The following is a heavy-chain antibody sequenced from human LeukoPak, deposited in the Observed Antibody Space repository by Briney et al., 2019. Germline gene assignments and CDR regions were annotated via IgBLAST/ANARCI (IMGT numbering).Heavy chain of an antibody. D-gene: IGHD2-15*01. Sequence: SQTLPLTCTVSGGSISSGGYYWSWIRQHPGKGLEWIGYIYYSGSTYYNPSLKSRVTISVDTSKNQFSLKLSSVTAADTAVYYCARARSVAAVDYWGQGTLVTVSS. CDR1: GGSISSGGYY. CDR2: IYYSGST. J-gene: IGHJ4*02. V-gene: IGHV4-31*03. CDR3: ARARSVAAVDY.